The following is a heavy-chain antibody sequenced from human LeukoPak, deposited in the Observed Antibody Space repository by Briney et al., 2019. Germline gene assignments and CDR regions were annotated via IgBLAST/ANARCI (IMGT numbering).Heavy chain of an antibody. D-gene: IGHD3-22*01. V-gene: IGHV1-18*01. J-gene: IGHJ3*02. Sequence: ASVKVSCKASGYTFTSYGISWVRQAPGQGLERMGWISAYNGNTNYAQKLQGRVTMTTDTSTSTAYMELRSLRSDDTAVYYCARVPTYYYDSSGYYFAFDIWGQGTMVTVSS. CDR3: ARVPTYYYDSSGYYFAFDI. CDR2: ISAYNGNT. CDR1: GYTFTSYG.